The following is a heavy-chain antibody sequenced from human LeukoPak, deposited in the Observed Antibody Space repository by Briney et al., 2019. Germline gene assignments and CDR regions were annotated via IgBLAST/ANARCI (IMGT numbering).Heavy chain of an antibody. CDR3: ARAQAGYSSSWGFDYYGMDV. Sequence: SGTLSLTCAVSGGSISSSNWWSWVRQPPGKGLEWIGEIYHSGSTNYNPSLKSRVTISVDKSRNQFSLKLSSVTAADTAVYYCARAQAGYSSSWGFDYYGMDVWGQGTTVTVSS. CDR2: IYHSGST. CDR1: GGSISSSNW. D-gene: IGHD6-13*01. V-gene: IGHV4-4*02. J-gene: IGHJ6*02.